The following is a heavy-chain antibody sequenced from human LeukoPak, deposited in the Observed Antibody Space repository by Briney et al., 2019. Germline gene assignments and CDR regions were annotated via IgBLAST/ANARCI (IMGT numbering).Heavy chain of an antibody. CDR1: GFTFTSSA. V-gene: IGHV1-58*01. D-gene: IGHD5-12*01. CDR2: IVVGSGNT. J-gene: IGHJ6*02. Sequence: ASVTVSCKASGFTFTSSAVQWVRQARGQRLEWIGWIVVGSGNTNYAQKLQGRVTMTTDTSTSTAYMELRSLRSDDTAVYYCARDVGYDTGMDVWGQGTTVTVSS. CDR3: ARDVGYDTGMDV.